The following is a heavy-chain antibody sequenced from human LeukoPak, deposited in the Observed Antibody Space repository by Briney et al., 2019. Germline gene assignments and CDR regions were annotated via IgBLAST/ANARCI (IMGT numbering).Heavy chain of an antibody. CDR3: ATAYYYDSSGYYYEEGPALDP. V-gene: IGHV1-69*04. J-gene: IGHJ5*02. D-gene: IGHD3-22*01. Sequence: SVKVSCKASGGTFSSYAISRVRQAPGQGLEWMGRIIPILGIANYAQKFQGRVTITADKSTSTAYMELSSLRSEDTAVYYCATAYYYDSSGYYYEEGPALDPWGQGTLVTVPS. CDR1: GGTFSSYA. CDR2: IIPILGIA.